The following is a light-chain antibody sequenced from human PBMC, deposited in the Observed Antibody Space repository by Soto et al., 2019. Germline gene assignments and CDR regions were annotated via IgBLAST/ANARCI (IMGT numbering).Light chain of an antibody. V-gene: IGLV1-40*01. J-gene: IGLJ2*01. Sequence: QSVLTQPPSVSGAPGQRVTISCTGSSSNIGAGYNVHWYQQLPGTAPKLLIYGNSNRPSGVPDRFSGSKSGTSASLAITGLQAEDEADYYCQSYDSSQSGYVVFGGGTKRTVL. CDR3: QSYDSSQSGYVV. CDR1: SSNIGAGYN. CDR2: GNS.